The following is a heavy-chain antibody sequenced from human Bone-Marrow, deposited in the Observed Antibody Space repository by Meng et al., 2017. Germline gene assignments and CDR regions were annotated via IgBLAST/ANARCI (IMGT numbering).Heavy chain of an antibody. V-gene: IGHV3-15*01. Sequence: EVQLVEAGGGLVKPGGSLRLSCEGSGFTFSNAYMTWVRQVPGKRLEWVGRIKSKPDGETIDYAAPVKGRFTISRDDSKNTVYLQMNSLKTEGTAVYYCSGHIDYWGQGTLVTVSS. D-gene: IGHD5-12*01. CDR1: GFTFSNAY. J-gene: IGHJ4*02. CDR2: IKSKPDGETI. CDR3: SGHIDY.